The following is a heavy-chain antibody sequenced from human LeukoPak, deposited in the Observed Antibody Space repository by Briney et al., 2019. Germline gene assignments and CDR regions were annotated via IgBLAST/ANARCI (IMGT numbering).Heavy chain of an antibody. CDR1: GFTFSSYG. Sequence: PGRSLRLSCAASGFTFSSYGMHGVRQAPGKGLEGVGGIWYDGSNKHYADSVKGRFTISRDNSKKTLYLQMNSLRGADTAVYYCARDGYDILTGYHPWYYGMDVWGKGTTVTVSS. J-gene: IGHJ6*04. CDR2: IWYDGSNK. D-gene: IGHD3-9*01. V-gene: IGHV3-33*01. CDR3: ARDGYDILTGYHPWYYGMDV.